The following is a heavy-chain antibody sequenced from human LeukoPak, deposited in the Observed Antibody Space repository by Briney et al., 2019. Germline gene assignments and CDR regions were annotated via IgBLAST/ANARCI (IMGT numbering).Heavy chain of an antibody. CDR1: GVSISSYY. V-gene: IGHV4-59*04. CDR3: ARHHYDFWSGYYTFDY. J-gene: IGHJ4*02. Sequence: SETLSLTCTVSGVSISSYYWSWIRQPPGKGLEWVAYIYYSGSTYYNPSLKSRVTISVDTSKNQFSLKLSSVTAADTAVYYCARHHYDFWSGYYTFDYWGQGTLVTVSS. D-gene: IGHD3-3*01. CDR2: IYYSGST.